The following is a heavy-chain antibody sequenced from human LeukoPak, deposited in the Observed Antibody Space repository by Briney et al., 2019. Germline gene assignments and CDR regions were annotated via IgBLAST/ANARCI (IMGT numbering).Heavy chain of an antibody. CDR2: IPYDESTT. Sequence: GRSLRLSCAASGLVFSAYSLHWVRQAPGKGLEWVALIPYDESTTFYADSVRGRFTISRDNPKNTLYLQMNDLRPGDTAVYYCARGPKYSSGWHYFYFGMDVWGQGTTVTVSS. D-gene: IGHD6-19*01. V-gene: IGHV3-30*04. J-gene: IGHJ6*02. CDR1: GLVFSAYS. CDR3: ARGPKYSSGWHYFYFGMDV.